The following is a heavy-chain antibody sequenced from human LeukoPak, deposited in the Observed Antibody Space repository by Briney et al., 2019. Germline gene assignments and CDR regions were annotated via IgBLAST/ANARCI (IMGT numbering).Heavy chain of an antibody. CDR2: MNIYGSGS. J-gene: IGHJ4*02. CDR3: ARPPPYCGGDGYRFDY. CDR1: GFTFSNYW. D-gene: IGHD2-21*02. Sequence: GGPLRLSCAASGFTFSNYWMHWVRQAPGKGLVWVSRMNIYGSGSTYADSVKGRFTIFSVDAKNTLSLQKNSLRAEDTAVYYCARPPPYCGGDGYRFDYWGEGTLV. V-gene: IGHV3-74*01.